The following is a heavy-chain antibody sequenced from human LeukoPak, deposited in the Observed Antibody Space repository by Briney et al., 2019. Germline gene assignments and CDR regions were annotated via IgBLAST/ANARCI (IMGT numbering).Heavy chain of an antibody. Sequence: GGSLRLSCAASGFSFSNYAMSWVRQAPGKGLEWVSAMSSSDDGRYYAASVRGRFTISRDTSRSTLYLQMNSLRAEDAAVYYCAKAPVTSCRGAFCYPFDYWGQGTLVTVSS. CDR1: GFSFSNYA. D-gene: IGHD2-15*01. J-gene: IGHJ4*02. V-gene: IGHV3-23*01. CDR2: MSSSDDGR. CDR3: AKAPVTSCRGAFCYPFDY.